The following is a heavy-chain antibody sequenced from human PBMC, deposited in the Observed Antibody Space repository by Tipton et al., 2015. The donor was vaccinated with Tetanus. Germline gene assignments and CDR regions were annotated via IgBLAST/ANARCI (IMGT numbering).Heavy chain of an antibody. CDR2: IDYSGST. J-gene: IGHJ4*02. CDR3: ARCPYGGVSGTLYY. CDR1: GGSISSYY. Sequence: TLSLTCTVSGGSISSYYWSWVRQPPGKGLEWIGYIDYSGSTNYNPSLKSRVTISIDTSKKQFSLNLSSVTAADTAVYFCARCPYGGVSGTLYYWGQGILATVSS. V-gene: IGHV4-59*01. D-gene: IGHD4-23*01.